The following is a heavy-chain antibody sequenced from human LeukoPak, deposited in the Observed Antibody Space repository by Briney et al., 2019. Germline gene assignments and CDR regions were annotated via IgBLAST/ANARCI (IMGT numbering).Heavy chain of an antibody. CDR3: ARGEVPAAKPVRY. J-gene: IGHJ4*02. D-gene: IGHD2-2*01. Sequence: PSGTLSLTCSVSGASISSNNWWSWVRQPPGKGLEWIGEIYHSGSTYYNPSLKSRVTISVDTSKNQFSLKLSSVTAADTAVYYCARGEVPAAKPVRYWGQGTLVTVSS. CDR1: GASISSNNW. CDR2: IYHSGST. V-gene: IGHV4-4*02.